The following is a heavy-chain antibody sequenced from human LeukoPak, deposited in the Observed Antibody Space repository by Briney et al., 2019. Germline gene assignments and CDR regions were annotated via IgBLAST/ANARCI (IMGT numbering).Heavy chain of an antibody. Sequence: PSETLSLTCAVYGVSFSGYYWSWIRQFPGKGLEWIGEISQSGSTNYNPSLNSRVTISVDTSKNQFSLKLSSVTAADPAVYYCARGKRGILSLDYYYYYGMDVWGQGTTVTVSS. V-gene: IGHV4-34*01. D-gene: IGHD2-15*01. J-gene: IGHJ6*02. CDR2: ISQSGST. CDR3: ARGKRGILSLDYYYYYGMDV. CDR1: GVSFSGYY.